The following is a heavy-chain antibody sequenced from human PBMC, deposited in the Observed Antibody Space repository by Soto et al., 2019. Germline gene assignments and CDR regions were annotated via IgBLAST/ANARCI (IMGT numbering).Heavy chain of an antibody. J-gene: IGHJ4*02. CDR2: VFYKGNT. D-gene: IGHD5-18*01. V-gene: IGHV4-59*01. CDR3: ARSGDSFGFTDY. CDR1: GGSITGYY. Sequence: QVQLQESGPGLVKPSETLSLTCTVSGGSITGYYWTWIRQPPGKGLEWIGYVFYKGNTNYNPSLKSRVTISVHTSANQFSLRLSSVTAADTAVYYYARSGDSFGFTDYWGQGTLVTVSS.